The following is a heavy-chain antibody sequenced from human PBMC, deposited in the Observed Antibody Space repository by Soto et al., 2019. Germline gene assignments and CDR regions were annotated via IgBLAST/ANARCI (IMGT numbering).Heavy chain of an antibody. CDR2: IYYSGST. CDR3: ARDVDIVATIPSLWDY. V-gene: IGHV4-31*01. Sequence: SETLSLTCTVSGGSISSGGYYWSWIRQHPGKGLEWIGYIYYSGSTYYNQSLKSQVTISVDTSKNQYSLKLSSVTAADTAVYYCARDVDIVATIPSLWDYWGQGTLVTVSS. CDR1: GGSISSGGYY. D-gene: IGHD5-12*01. J-gene: IGHJ4*02.